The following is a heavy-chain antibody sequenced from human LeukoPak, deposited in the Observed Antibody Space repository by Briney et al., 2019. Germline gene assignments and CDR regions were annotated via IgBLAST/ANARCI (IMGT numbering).Heavy chain of an antibody. J-gene: IGHJ5*02. CDR3: ARVGVVVAVAGTGWFDP. CDR1: GASISSSSYY. CDR2: IYYSGST. V-gene: IGHV4-39*01. D-gene: IGHD6-19*01. Sequence: PSETLSLTCTVSGASISSSSYYWGWIRQPPGKGLEWIGSIYYSGSTYYTPSLKSRVTISVDTSKNQFSLKLNSVTAADTTVYYCARVGVVVAVAGTGWFDPWGQGTLVTVSS.